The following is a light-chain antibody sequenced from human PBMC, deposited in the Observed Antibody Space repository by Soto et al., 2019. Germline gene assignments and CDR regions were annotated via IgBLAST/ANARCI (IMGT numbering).Light chain of an antibody. Sequence: QSALTQPRSVSGSPGQSVTISCTGTSSDVGGYNYVSWYQQHPGKAPKLMIYDVSKWPSGVPDRFSGSKSGNTASLTISGLQAEDEADYYCCSHAGSYLYVFGTGTKLTVL. CDR2: DVS. CDR1: SSDVGGYNY. J-gene: IGLJ1*01. V-gene: IGLV2-11*01. CDR3: CSHAGSYLYV.